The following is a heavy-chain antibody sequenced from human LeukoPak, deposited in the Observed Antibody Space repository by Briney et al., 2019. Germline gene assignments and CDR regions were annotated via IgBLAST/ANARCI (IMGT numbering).Heavy chain of an antibody. CDR2: IYYTGST. CDR3: AREVGDSSYNDY. CDR1: GGSINNYY. Sequence: SETLSLTCTVSGGSINNYYWSWIRQPPGKGLEWIGYIYYTGSTNYNPSLKSRVTISLDTSKNQFSLKLSSVTAADTAVYYCAREVGDSSYNDYWGQGTLVTVSS. V-gene: IGHV4-59*01. J-gene: IGHJ4*02. D-gene: IGHD3-22*01.